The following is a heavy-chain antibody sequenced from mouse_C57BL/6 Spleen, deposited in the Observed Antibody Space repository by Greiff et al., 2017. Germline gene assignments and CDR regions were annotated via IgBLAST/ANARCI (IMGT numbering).Heavy chain of an antibody. Sequence: QVQLQQPGAELVRPGSSVKLSCKASGYTFTSYWMHWVKQRPIQGLEWIGNIDPSDSETHYNQKFKDKATLTVDKSSSTAYMQLSSLTSEGSAVXYCARSYDCGRYFDVWGTGTTVTVSS. CDR2: IDPSDSET. D-gene: IGHD2-4*01. J-gene: IGHJ1*03. V-gene: IGHV1-52*01. CDR3: ARSYDCGRYFDV. CDR1: GYTFTSYW.